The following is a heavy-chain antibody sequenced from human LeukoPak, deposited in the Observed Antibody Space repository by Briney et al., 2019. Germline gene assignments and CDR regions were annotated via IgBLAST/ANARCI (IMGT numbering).Heavy chain of an antibody. CDR1: GYCFTNYW. V-gene: IGHV5-51*01. J-gene: IGHJ4*02. Sequence: GESLKISCKGSGYCFTNYWIGWVRQMPGKGLEWMGSIYPADSDTRYSPSFQGQVTISADKSISTAYLQWSSLKASDTAMYYCARKVYSSSSVFGYWGQGTLVTVSS. D-gene: IGHD6-6*01. CDR2: IYPADSDT. CDR3: ARKVYSSSSVFGY.